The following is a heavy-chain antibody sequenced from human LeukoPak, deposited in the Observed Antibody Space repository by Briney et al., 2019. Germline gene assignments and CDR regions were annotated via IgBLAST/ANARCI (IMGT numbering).Heavy chain of an antibody. J-gene: IGHJ3*02. D-gene: IGHD1-26*01. CDR2: ISGSGGST. Sequence: GRSLRLSCAASGFTFSSYAMSWVRQAPGKGLEWVSAISGSGGSTYYADSVKGRFTISRDNSRNTLYLQMNSLRAEDTAVYYCAKDPVVGATSSAFDIWGQGTMVTVSS. CDR3: AKDPVVGATSSAFDI. CDR1: GFTFSSYA. V-gene: IGHV3-23*01.